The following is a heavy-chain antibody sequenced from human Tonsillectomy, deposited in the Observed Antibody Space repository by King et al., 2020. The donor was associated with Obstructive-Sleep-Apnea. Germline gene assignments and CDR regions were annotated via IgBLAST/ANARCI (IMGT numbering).Heavy chain of an antibody. J-gene: IGHJ6*04. CDR3: ATLYGDHAHYFYRGMDV. CDR2: ISYDGSNK. Sequence: VQLVESGGGVVQPGRSLRLSCAASGITFSSYVMHWVRQAPGKGLEWVAAISYDGSNKYYADSVKGRITISRDNSKNTLYLQMNSLRPDDTAVYYCATLYGDHAHYFYRGMDVWGKGTTVTVSP. D-gene: IGHD4-17*01. V-gene: IGHV3-30*03. CDR1: GITFSSYV.